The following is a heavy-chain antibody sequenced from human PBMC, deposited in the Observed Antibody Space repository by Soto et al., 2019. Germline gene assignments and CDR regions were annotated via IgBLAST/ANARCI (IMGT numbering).Heavy chain of an antibody. CDR1: GYTLTELS. J-gene: IGHJ6*01. Sequence: ASVKVSCKVSGYTLTELSMHWVRQAPGKGLEWMGGFDPEDGETIYAQKFQGRVTMTEDTSTDTAYMELSSVSSEDTVLYFCSTASAPYIVVLPDDIGMDVWGQATTVSDSS. CDR3: STASAPYIVVLPDDIGMDV. D-gene: IGHD2-2*01. CDR2: FDPEDGET. V-gene: IGHV1-24*01.